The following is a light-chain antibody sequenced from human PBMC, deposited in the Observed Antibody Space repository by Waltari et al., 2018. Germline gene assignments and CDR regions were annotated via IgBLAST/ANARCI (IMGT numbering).Light chain of an antibody. Sequence: DIQMTQSPSFVSASVGDRVTIFCRASQDVRSWLAWYQQRPGKAPKLLIYAASNLENGVPSRFSGSGSETNFTLTVKSLQPEDCATYYCQQAKSFPLTFGGGTKVEI. CDR2: AAS. V-gene: IGKV1-12*01. CDR1: QDVRSW. CDR3: QQAKSFPLT. J-gene: IGKJ4*01.